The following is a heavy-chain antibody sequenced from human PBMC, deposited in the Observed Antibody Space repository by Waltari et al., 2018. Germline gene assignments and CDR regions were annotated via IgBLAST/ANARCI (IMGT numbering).Heavy chain of an antibody. CDR2: IYHSGST. CDR1: GYSISSGYY. CDR3: AREEKDSRDIAVAGASYFDY. D-gene: IGHD6-19*01. V-gene: IGHV4-38-2*02. J-gene: IGHJ4*02. Sequence: QVQLQESGPGLVKPSETLSLTCAVSGYSISSGYYWGWIRQTPGKGREWIGSIYHSGSTYYNPSLKSRVTISVDTSKNQFSLKLSSVTAADTAVYYCAREEKDSRDIAVAGASYFDYWGQGTLVTVSS.